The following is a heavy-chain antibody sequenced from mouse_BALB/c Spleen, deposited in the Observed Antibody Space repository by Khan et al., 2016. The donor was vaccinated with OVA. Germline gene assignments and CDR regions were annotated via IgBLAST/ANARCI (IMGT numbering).Heavy chain of an antibody. CDR2: INTSTGEP. J-gene: IGHJ2*01. Sequence: QIQLVQSEPELKKPGETVKISCKASGYTFTNYGMNWVKQSPGKGLTWMGWINTSTGEPTYIDDFKGRFAFTLDTSASTAYLQINHLRTEDMATYCCARFRDCFTSSYYCFDSWGQGTTLTVSA. D-gene: IGHD2-12*01. CDR3: ARFRDCFTSSYYCFDS. V-gene: IGHV9-1*02. CDR1: GYTFTNYG.